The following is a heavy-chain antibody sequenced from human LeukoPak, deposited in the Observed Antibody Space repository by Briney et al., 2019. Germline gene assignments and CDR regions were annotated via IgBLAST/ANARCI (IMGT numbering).Heavy chain of an antibody. J-gene: IGHJ4*02. V-gene: IGHV1-18*01. CDR2: ISAYNGDT. CDR3: ARESTGGSLEIDC. D-gene: IGHD2-8*02. CDR1: GYTFNTYG. Sequence: ASVKVSCKASGYTFNTYGIIWVRQAPGQGLEWMGWISAYNGDTTYAQKLQGRVTLTTDESTSTAYMELRSLRSEDTAVYYCARESTGGSLEIDCWGQGTLVTVSS.